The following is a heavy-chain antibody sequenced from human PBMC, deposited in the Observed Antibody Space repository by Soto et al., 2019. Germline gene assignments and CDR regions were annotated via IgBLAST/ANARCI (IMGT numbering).Heavy chain of an antibody. D-gene: IGHD1-1*01. CDR1: AFTFSSYE. V-gene: IGHV3-48*03. Sequence: DVQLVEFGGGVVQPGGSLRLSCEGSAFTFSSYEMNWVRQAPGKGLEWVSYINSGGSTTYYADSVKGRFTTSRDNAKYSLYLQMNSLRVEDSAMDYGAIIQHRGFDLWGQGTLVIVSS. CDR2: INSGGSTT. J-gene: IGHJ3*01. CDR3: AIIQHRGFDL.